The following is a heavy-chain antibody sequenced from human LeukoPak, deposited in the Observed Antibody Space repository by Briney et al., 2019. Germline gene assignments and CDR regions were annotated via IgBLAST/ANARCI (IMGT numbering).Heavy chain of an antibody. V-gene: IGHV3-23*01. Sequence: GESLRLSCAASGFTFNTYPMSWVRQAPGKGLEWVSAITGSGSNTYYADSVKGRFTISRDNSKNTLYLLMNSLRGEDTAVYYCVREGLRPYFDYWGQGTLVTVSS. CDR1: GFTFNTYP. CDR2: ITGSGSNT. CDR3: VREGLRPYFDY. J-gene: IGHJ4*02.